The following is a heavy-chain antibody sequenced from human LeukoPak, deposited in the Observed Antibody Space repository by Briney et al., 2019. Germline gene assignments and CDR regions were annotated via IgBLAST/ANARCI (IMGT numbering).Heavy chain of an antibody. CDR1: GFIVSSNH. V-gene: IGHV3-53*01. J-gene: IGHJ4*02. D-gene: IGHD6-6*01. Sequence: PGGSLRLSCAASGFIVSSNHMSWVRQAPGKGLEWVSVMYGGGDIFYADSVKGRFTISRDNSKNMLYLQMNSLRAEDTAVYYCARDIEYSSSSWGQGTLVTVSS. CDR2: MYGGGDI. CDR3: ARDIEYSSSS.